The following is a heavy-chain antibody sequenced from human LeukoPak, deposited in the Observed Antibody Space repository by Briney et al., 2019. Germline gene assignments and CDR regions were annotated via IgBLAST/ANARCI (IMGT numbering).Heavy chain of an antibody. V-gene: IGHV3-21*01. D-gene: IGHD6-13*01. CDR3: AKVIAGYWYFDL. CDR1: GFTFSSYG. CDR2: ISSSSSYI. J-gene: IGHJ2*01. Sequence: GGSLRLSCAASGFTFSSYGMHWVRQAPGKGLEWVSSISSSSSYIYYADSVKGRFTISRDNAKNSLYLQMNSLRAEDTAVCYCAKVIAGYWYFDLWSRGTLVTVSS.